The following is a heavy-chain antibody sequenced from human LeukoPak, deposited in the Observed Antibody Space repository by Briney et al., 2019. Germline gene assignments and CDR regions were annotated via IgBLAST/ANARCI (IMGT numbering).Heavy chain of an antibody. Sequence: GGSLRLSCAASGFTFSSYAMSRVCQAPGKGLEWVSAISYGGGSTYADSVKGRFTISRDNSKNTLYLQMNSLRAEDTAKYYCAKTIPYWYFDLWGRGTLVTVSS. CDR2: ISYGGGST. CDR3: AKTIPYWYFDL. D-gene: IGHD5-24*01. V-gene: IGHV3-23*01. CDR1: GFTFSSYA. J-gene: IGHJ2*01.